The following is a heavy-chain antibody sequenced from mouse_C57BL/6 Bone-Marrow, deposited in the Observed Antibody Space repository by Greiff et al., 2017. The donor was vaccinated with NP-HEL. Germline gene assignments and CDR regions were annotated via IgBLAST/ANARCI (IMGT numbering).Heavy chain of an antibody. CDR2: IDPSDSYT. J-gene: IGHJ2*01. D-gene: IGHD1-1*02. V-gene: IGHV1-59*01. CDR1: GYTFTSYW. Sequence: QVQLQQPGAELVRPGISVTLSCKASGYTFTSYWMPGVKQRPGQGLVWIGVIDPSDSYTNYNQKFKGKATLTVDTSSSTAYMQLSSLTSEDAAVYYCARRWEGYWGQGTTLTVSS. CDR3: ARRWEGY.